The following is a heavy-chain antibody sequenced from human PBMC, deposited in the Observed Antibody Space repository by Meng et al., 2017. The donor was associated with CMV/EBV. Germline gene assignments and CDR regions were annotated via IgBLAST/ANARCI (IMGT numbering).Heavy chain of an antibody. CDR1: GGTFSSYG. Sequence: ASVKVSCKASGGTFSSYGITWVRQAPGQGLEWMGWINPNSGGTNYAQKFQGRVTMTRDTSISTAYMELSRLRSDDTAVYYCARDLGWCWDYGGNSCRSWFDPWGQGTLVTVSS. V-gene: IGHV1-2*02. J-gene: IGHJ5*02. D-gene: IGHD4-23*01. CDR2: INPNSGGT. CDR3: ARDLGWCWDYGGNSCRSWFDP.